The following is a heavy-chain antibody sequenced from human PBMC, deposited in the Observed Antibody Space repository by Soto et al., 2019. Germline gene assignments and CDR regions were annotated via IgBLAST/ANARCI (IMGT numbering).Heavy chain of an antibody. CDR1: GFTLSYYW. D-gene: IGHD3-22*01. J-gene: IGHJ4*02. V-gene: IGHV3-74*01. CDR3: TRYPGTGYYDSSGYYYD. Sequence: EVQLVESGGGLVQPGGSLRLSCAASGFTLSYYWMHWVRQAPGKGLVWVSRINSDGSSATYADSVKGRFTISRDNAKNTLYLQMNSLRVEDTAVYYCTRYPGTGYYDSSGYYYDWGQGTLVTVSS. CDR2: INSDGSSA.